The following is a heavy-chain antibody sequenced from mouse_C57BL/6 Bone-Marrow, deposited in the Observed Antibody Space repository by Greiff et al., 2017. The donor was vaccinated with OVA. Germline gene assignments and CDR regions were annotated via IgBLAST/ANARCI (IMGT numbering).Heavy chain of an antibody. CDR3: ARLSLRRNY. Sequence: QVQLQQSGPELVKPGASVKISCKASGYAFSSSWMNWVKQRPGKGLEWIGRIYPGDGDTNYNGKFKGKATLTADKSSSTAYMQLSSLTSEDSAVYFCARLSLRRNYWGQGTTLTVSS. V-gene: IGHV1-82*01. CDR1: GYAFSSSW. J-gene: IGHJ2*01. D-gene: IGHD2-12*01. CDR2: IYPGDGDT.